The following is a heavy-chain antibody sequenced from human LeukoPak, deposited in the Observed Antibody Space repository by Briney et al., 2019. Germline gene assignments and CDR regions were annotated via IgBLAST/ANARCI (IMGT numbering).Heavy chain of an antibody. D-gene: IGHD4-23*01. CDR2: IYYSGST. Sequence: PSETLSLTCTVSGGSISSYYWSWIRQPPGKGLEWIGYIYYSGSTNYNPSLKSRVTISVDMSKNQFSLKLSSVTAADTAVYYCARDLGGNGGNFGYWGQGTLVTVSS. CDR3: ARDLGGNGGNFGY. CDR1: GGSISSYY. V-gene: IGHV4-59*01. J-gene: IGHJ4*02.